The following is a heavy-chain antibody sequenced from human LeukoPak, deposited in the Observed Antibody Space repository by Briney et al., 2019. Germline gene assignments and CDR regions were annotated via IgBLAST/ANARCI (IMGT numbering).Heavy chain of an antibody. V-gene: IGHV1-2*02. CDR3: ARGGGFSYGDRYYYYYMDV. D-gene: IGHD5-18*01. J-gene: IGHJ6*03. CDR1: GYTFTGYY. CDR2: INPNSGGT. Sequence: ASVKVSCKASGYTFTGYYMHWVRQAPGQGLEWMGCINPNSGGTNYAQKFQGRVTMTRDTSISTAYMELNRLRSGDTAVYHCARGGGFSYGDRYYYYYMDVWGKGTTVTISS.